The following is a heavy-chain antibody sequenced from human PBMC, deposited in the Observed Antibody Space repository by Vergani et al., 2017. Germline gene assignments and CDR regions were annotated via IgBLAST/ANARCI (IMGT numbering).Heavy chain of an antibody. CDR2: ISAYNGNT. CDR3: ARGEKPSDSSGYNY. V-gene: IGHV1-18*01. D-gene: IGHD3-22*01. Sequence: QVQLVQSGAEVKKPGSSVKVSCKASGGTFSSYAISWVRQAPGQGLEWMGWISAYNGNTNYAQKLQGRVTMTTDTSTSTAYMELRSLRSDDTAVYYCARGEKPSDSSGYNYWGQGTLVTVSS. J-gene: IGHJ4*02. CDR1: GGTFSSYA.